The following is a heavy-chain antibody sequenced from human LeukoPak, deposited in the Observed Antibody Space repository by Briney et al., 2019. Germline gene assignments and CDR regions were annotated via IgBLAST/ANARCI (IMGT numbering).Heavy chain of an antibody. V-gene: IGHV3-53*01. CDR1: GLTVNSNY. CDR3: ARGLARGSSPYDY. J-gene: IGHJ4*02. D-gene: IGHD6-6*01. Sequence: PGGSLRLSCAASGLTVNSNYMRGVPQARGKGLEWVSVIYSGGSTYYADSVKGRFTISRDNSKNTLYLQMNSLRAEDTAVYYCARGLARGSSPYDYWGQGTLVTVSS. CDR2: IYSGGST.